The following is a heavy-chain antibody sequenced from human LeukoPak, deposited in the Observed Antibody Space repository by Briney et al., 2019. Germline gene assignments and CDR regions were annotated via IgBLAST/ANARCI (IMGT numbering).Heavy chain of an antibody. D-gene: IGHD1-20*01. CDR3: ARGGYNWNPGWFDP. CDR2: INHSGST. Sequence: PSETLSLTCAVYGGSFSGYYWSWIRQPPGKGLEWIGEINHSGSTNYNPSLKSRVTMSVDTSKNQFSLKLSSVTAADTAVYYCARGGYNWNPGWFDPWGQGTLVTVSS. CDR1: GGSFSGYY. V-gene: IGHV4-34*01. J-gene: IGHJ5*02.